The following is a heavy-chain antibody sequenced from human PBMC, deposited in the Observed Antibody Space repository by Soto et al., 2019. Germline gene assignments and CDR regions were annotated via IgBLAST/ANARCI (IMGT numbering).Heavy chain of an antibody. V-gene: IGHV1-3*04. Sequence: QVQLVQSGAEVKKPAASVKLSCKASGYTFTSYAIHWVRQAPGQRLESMGWINTANGDTKYSQHFQTRVTFTRATSASTAYMELSSLTSEDTAVYFCARAPAGYYFDRWGQRTLVTVSS. CDR2: INTANGDT. CDR1: GYTFTSYA. CDR3: ARAPAGYYFDR. J-gene: IGHJ4*02.